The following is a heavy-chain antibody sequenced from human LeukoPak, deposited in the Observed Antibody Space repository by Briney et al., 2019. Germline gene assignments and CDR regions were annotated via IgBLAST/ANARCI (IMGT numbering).Heavy chain of an antibody. D-gene: IGHD6-13*01. CDR3: ARTVFWDSSSWYPFAWVPTEFDY. CDR2: ISGSGGST. J-gene: IGHJ4*02. V-gene: IGHV3-23*01. CDR1: GLTFSSYG. Sequence: GGSLRLSCAASGLTFSSYGMSWVRQAPGKGLEWVSAISGSGGSTYYADSVKGRFTISRDNSKNTLYLQMNSLRAEDTAVYYCARTVFWDSSSWYPFAWVPTEFDYWGQGTLVTVSS.